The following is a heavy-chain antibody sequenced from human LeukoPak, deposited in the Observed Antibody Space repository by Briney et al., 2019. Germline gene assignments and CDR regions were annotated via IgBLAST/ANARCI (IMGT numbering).Heavy chain of an antibody. CDR2: IYPGDSDT. J-gene: IGHJ4*02. V-gene: IGHV5-51*01. CDR3: ARSRGLYYYDSSGYRGFDY. CDR1: GYSFTSYW. D-gene: IGHD3-22*01. Sequence: GESLKISCKGSGYSFTSYWIGWVRQMPGKGLEWMGIIYPGDSDTRYSPSFQGQVTISADKSISTAYLQWSSLKASDTAMYYCARSRGLYYYDSSGYRGFDYWGQGTLVTVSS.